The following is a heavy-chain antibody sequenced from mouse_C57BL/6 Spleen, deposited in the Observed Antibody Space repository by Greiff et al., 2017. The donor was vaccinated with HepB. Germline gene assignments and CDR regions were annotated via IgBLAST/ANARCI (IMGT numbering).Heavy chain of an antibody. J-gene: IGHJ4*01. CDR1: GYTFTSYW. CDR3: ATYSNLYYAMDY. V-gene: IGHV1-64*01. CDR2: IHPNSGST. Sequence: VQLQQPGAELVKPGASVKLSCKASGYTFTSYWMHWVKQRPGQGLEWIGMIHPNSGSTNYNEKFKSKATLTVDKSSSTAYMQLSSLTSEDSAVYYCATYSNLYYAMDYWGQGTSVTVSS. D-gene: IGHD2-5*01.